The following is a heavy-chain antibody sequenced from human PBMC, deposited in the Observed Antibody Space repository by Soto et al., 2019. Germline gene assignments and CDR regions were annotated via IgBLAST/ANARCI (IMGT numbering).Heavy chain of an antibody. CDR3: AKATATGGGAFDX. CDR2: ILVDGRT. CDR1: GFICSSYD. J-gene: IGHJ3*02. V-gene: IGHV3-23*01. Sequence: PEGSLRLSFAASGFICSSYDMSWVRQAPGKGLEWVSTILVDGRTFYVDSVKGRFTISRDSSQKTVYLQMKSLTAGDTALYYCAKATATGGGAFDXCGQGAMVTVS. D-gene: IGHD2-8*02.